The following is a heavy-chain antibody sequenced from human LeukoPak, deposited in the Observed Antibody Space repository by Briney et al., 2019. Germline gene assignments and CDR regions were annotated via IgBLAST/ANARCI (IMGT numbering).Heavy chain of an antibody. V-gene: IGHV3-48*04. D-gene: IGHD1-26*01. CDR3: ARVIGSYGDSAY. CDR2: ISSTSSAI. J-gene: IGHJ4*02. Sequence: GGSLRLSCAASGFTFSSYSINWVRQAPGKGLEWVSYISSTSSAIYYADSVKGRFTISRDDAKNSLYLQMNSLRAEDTAVYYCARVIGSYGDSAYWGQGTLVTVSS. CDR1: GFTFSSYS.